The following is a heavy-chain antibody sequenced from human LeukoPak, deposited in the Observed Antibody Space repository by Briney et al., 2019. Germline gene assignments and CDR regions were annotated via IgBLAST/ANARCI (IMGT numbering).Heavy chain of an antibody. Sequence: ASVKVSCKASGYTFTDYDMHWVRQAPGQRLEWMGWINPNSDTNYAQKFQGRVTMTRDTSTSTGYMELTRLTSDDTAVYFCARIRWMDSWGRGTLVTVSS. CDR2: INPNSDT. V-gene: IGHV1-2*02. CDR1: GYTFTDYD. J-gene: IGHJ5*01. CDR3: ARIRWMDS.